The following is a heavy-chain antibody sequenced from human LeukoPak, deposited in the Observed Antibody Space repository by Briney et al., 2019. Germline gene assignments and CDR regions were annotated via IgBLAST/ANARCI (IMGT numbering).Heavy chain of an antibody. D-gene: IGHD3-3*01. Sequence: GGSLRLSCAASGFTFSSYAMNWVRQAPGKGLEWVASIKNDGSEKYYVDSVRGRFTISRDNTMNSLYLQMSSLRAEDTAVYYCATDRGWRASGYYLYYFEYWGQGTLVTYSS. CDR1: GFTFSSYA. CDR3: ATDRGWRASGYYLYYFEY. CDR2: IKNDGSEK. J-gene: IGHJ4*02. V-gene: IGHV3-7*01.